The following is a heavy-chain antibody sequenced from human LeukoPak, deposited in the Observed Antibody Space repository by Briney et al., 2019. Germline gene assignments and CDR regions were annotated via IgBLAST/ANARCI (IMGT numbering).Heavy chain of an antibody. CDR2: IYHSGST. CDR3: ARATSSYFYYMDV. V-gene: IGHV4-38-2*02. CDR1: GYSISSGHY. Sequence: SETLSLTCTVSGYSISSGHYWGWIRQPPGKGLEWIGSIYHSGSTYYNPSLKSRVTISVDTSKNQFSLNVSSVTAADTAVYYCARATSSYFYYMDVWGKGTTVTISS. J-gene: IGHJ6*03. D-gene: IGHD5-12*01.